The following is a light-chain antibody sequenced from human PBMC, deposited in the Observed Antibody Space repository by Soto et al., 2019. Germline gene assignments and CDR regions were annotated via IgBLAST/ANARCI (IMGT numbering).Light chain of an antibody. CDR3: QQYSSYWT. J-gene: IGKJ1*01. CDR1: QSISSW. Sequence: DIQMTQSHSMLSASVGDRVTIACRASQSISSWLAWYQQKPGKAPKFLIYDASNLESGVPSRFSGSGSGTDFTLTISSLQPDDFATNYRQQYSSYWTFGQGTKVDIK. V-gene: IGKV1-5*01. CDR2: DAS.